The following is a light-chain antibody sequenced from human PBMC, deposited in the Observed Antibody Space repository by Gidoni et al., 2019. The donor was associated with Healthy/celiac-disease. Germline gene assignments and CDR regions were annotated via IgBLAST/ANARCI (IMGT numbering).Light chain of an antibody. CDR3: CSYAGSYTLV. CDR2: DVS. Sequence: QSALTQPRSVSGSPGQEVTISCTGTSSDVGGYNYVSWYQQHPGKAPKLMIYDVSKRPSGAPDRFSGSKSGNTASLTISGLQAEDEADYYCCSYAGSYTLVFGGGTKLTVL. V-gene: IGLV2-11*01. CDR1: SSDVGGYNY. J-gene: IGLJ2*01.